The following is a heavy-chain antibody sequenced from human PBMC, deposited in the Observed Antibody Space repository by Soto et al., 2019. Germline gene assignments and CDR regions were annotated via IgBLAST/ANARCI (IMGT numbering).Heavy chain of an antibody. D-gene: IGHD1-1*01. J-gene: IGHJ4*02. Sequence: QVQLVQSGAEVKKPGASVKVSCKASGYTFSDHDINWVRQASGQGREWLGWMNPNSGDTGYAQNLQGRVTMTRDSSKRTAYLELSNRRSEDTAVYYGARVVGNWHGDSFDHWGQGTLVTVS. CDR2: MNPNSGDT. CDR1: GYTFSDHD. CDR3: ARVVGNWHGDSFDH. V-gene: IGHV1-8*01.